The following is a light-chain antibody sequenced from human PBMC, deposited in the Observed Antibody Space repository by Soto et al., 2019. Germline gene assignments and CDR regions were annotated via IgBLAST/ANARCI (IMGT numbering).Light chain of an antibody. CDR3: QQRSNWPPTIT. V-gene: IGKV3D-20*02. CDR2: GAS. CDR1: QSVSSSY. J-gene: IGKJ5*01. Sequence: EIVLTQSPGSLSLSPGERATLSCRASQSVSSSYLAWYHQKLGQPPRLLIYGASSRATGIPARFSGSGSGTEFTLTISSLQSEDFAVYYCQQRSNWPPTITFGQGTRLEIK.